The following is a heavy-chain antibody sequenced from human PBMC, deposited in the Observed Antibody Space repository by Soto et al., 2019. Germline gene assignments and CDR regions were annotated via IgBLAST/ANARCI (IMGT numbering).Heavy chain of an antibody. V-gene: IGHV3-23*01. CDR1: GFTFSIYA. CDR3: AKDGDPRPLDP. D-gene: IGHD7-27*01. Sequence: PGESLKISCAASGFTFSIYAMSWVRQAPGKGLEWVSAISGSGGSTYYADSVKGRFTISRDNSKNTLYLQMNSLRAEDTAVYYCAKDGDPRPLDPWGQGTLVTVSS. J-gene: IGHJ5*02. CDR2: ISGSGGST.